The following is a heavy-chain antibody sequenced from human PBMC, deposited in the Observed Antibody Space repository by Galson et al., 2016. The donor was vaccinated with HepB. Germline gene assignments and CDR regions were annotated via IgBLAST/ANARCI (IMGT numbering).Heavy chain of an antibody. CDR3: ARSREYFGSGSYLDY. D-gene: IGHD3-10*01. CDR2: TWFDGNYK. V-gene: IGHV3-33*01. CDR1: GFNFISYG. Sequence: SLRLSCAASGFNFISYGMHWVRQAPGKGLEWVAVTWFDGNYKDYAASVTGRITVSRDNTKNTLSLQLDSLRAEDTAVYHCARSREYFGSGSYLDYWGQGTLVIVSS. J-gene: IGHJ4*02.